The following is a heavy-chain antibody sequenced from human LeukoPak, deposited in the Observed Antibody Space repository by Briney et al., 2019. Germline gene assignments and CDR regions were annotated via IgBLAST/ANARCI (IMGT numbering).Heavy chain of an antibody. J-gene: IGHJ4*02. D-gene: IGHD2-2*01. Sequence: PSETLSLTCTVSGGSISSSSYYWGWIRQPPGKGLEWIGEINHSGSTNYNPSLKSRVTISVDTSKNQFSLKLSSVTAADTAVYYCARRVGYCSSTSCYGPANFDYWGQGTLVTVSS. CDR3: ARRVGYCSSTSCYGPANFDY. CDR2: INHSGST. V-gene: IGHV4-39*07. CDR1: GGSISSSSYY.